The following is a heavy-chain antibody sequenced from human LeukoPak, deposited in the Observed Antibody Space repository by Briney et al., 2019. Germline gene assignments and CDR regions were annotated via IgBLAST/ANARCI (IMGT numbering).Heavy chain of an antibody. V-gene: IGHV3-7*01. CDR2: IKQDGSEK. Sequence: PGGSLRLSCAASRFTFSSYWMSWVRQAPGKGLEWVANIKQDGSEKYYVDSVKGRFTISRDNAKNSLYLQMNSLRAEDTAVYYCARLQWPLRGFDYWGQGTLVTVSS. CDR3: ARLQWPLRGFDY. J-gene: IGHJ4*02. CDR1: RFTFSSYW. D-gene: IGHD4-11*01.